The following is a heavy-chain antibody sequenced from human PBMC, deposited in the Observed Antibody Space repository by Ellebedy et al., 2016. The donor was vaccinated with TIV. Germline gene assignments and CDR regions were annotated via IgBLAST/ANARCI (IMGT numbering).Heavy chain of an antibody. Sequence: GESLKISCAGSESTVDGHYMFWIRQAPGKGLEWVSLVRWDGAQTNYTESVRGRFTVSRDNSRNSLSLEMNNVKIEDSAVYYCVKDRDSGMGNLDLWGRGTLVTVSS. CDR3: VKDRDSGMGNLDL. D-gene: IGHD7-27*01. V-gene: IGHV3-43*01. J-gene: IGHJ2*01. CDR1: ESTVDGHY. CDR2: VRWDGAQT.